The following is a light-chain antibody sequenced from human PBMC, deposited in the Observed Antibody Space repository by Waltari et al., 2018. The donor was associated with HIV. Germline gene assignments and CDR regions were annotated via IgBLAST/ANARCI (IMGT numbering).Light chain of an antibody. CDR2: AAS. CDR3: QQYFSPPPLT. J-gene: IGKJ4*01. V-gene: IGKV1-NL1*01. Sequence: DIQMTQSPSSLSASVGDRVTITFRASQAISNSLALYQQKPGKAPKLLLYAASRLESGVPSRFSGSRSGTDYALTISSLQPEDFAVYYCQQYFSPPPLTFGGGTKVEIK. CDR1: QAISNS.